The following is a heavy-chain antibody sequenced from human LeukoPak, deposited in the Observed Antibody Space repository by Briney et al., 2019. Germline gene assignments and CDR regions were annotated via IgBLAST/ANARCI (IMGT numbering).Heavy chain of an antibody. CDR2: ISTSGNYI. Sequence: GGSLRLSCATSGFTFSTYNMNWVRQAPGKGLEWVSYISTSGNYIYYADSVKGRFTISRDNSKNTLYLQMNSLRTEDTAIYYCAKDGPIDYWGQGTLVIVSS. J-gene: IGHJ4*02. V-gene: IGHV3-21*01. CDR1: GFTFSTYN. CDR3: AKDGPIDY.